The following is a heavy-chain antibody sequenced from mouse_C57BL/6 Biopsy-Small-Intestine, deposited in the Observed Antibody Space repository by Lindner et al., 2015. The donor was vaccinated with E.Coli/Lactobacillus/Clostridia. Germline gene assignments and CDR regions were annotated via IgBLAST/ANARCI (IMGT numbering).Heavy chain of an antibody. CDR2: INPRGGSP. D-gene: IGHD2-10*02. J-gene: IGHJ3*01. V-gene: IGHV1-64*01. CDR3: ARDPLSMAVAGALDI. CDR1: GYTFSSHY. Sequence: SVKVSCKASGYTFSSHYMHWVRQAPGQGLEWMGIINPRGGSPSYAQKFQGRVTMTRDTSTSTVYMELSSLRSEDTAVYYCARDPLSMAVAGALDIWGQGTMVTVSS.